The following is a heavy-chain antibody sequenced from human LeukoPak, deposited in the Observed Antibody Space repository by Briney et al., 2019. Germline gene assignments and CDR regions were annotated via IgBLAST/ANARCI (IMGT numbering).Heavy chain of an antibody. CDR2: INHSGST. D-gene: IGHD6-19*01. CDR3: ARGRYSSGWLTGYYFDY. J-gene: IGHJ4*02. CDR1: GGSFSGYY. Sequence: SETLSLTCAVYGGSFSGYYWSWIRQPPGKGQEWIGEINHSGSTNYNPSLKSRVTISVDTSKNQFSLKLSSVTAADTAVYYCARGRYSSGWLTGYYFDYWGQGTLVTVSS. V-gene: IGHV4-34*01.